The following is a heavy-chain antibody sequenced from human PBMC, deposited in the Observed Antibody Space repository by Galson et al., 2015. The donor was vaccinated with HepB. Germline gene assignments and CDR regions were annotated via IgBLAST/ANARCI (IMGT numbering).Heavy chain of an antibody. CDR3: ANAGECSGGSCYEGS. CDR1: GNTFRSYA. CDR2: IIPIFGTG. J-gene: IGHJ5*02. V-gene: IGHV1-69*06. D-gene: IGHD2-15*01. Sequence: SVKVSCKVSGNTFRSYALSWVRQAPGQGLEWMGGIIPIFGTGYYAQRFQGRVTIIADKSTNTVYMELSSLTSEDTAVYYCANAGECSGGSCYEGSWGQGTLVSVSS.